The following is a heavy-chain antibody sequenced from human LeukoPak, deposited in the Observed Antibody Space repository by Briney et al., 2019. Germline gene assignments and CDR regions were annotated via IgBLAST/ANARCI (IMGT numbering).Heavy chain of an antibody. CDR2: FAPYNNNG. CDR3: TRDPRHKYGNFDN. D-gene: IGHD6-6*01. CDR1: GYNFATYG. Sequence: ASVKVSCKASGYNFATYGISWVRQAPGQGLEGMGWFAPYNNNGNSAQKFQGRLTMTTDTSTSTASMELRSLRSDDTAVYYCTRDPRHKYGNFDNWGQGTLVTVSS. J-gene: IGHJ4*02. V-gene: IGHV1-18*01.